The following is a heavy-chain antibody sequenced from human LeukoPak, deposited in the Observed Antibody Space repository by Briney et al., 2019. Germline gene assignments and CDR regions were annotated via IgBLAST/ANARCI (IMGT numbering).Heavy chain of an antibody. D-gene: IGHD5-18*01. V-gene: IGHV4-4*07. CDR3: ATNGGYTSGYYFDS. CDR2: IYSSGST. J-gene: IGHJ4*02. CDR1: GGSISSYY. Sequence: SETLSLTCTVSGGSISSYYWSWIRQPAGKGLEWIGRIYSSGSTIYNPSLKSRVTISVGPSKKQFSLKLSSVTASDTAVYYCATNGGYTSGYYFDSWGQGTLVTVSS.